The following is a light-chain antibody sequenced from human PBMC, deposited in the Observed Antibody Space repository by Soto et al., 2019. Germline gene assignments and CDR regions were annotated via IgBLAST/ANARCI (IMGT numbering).Light chain of an antibody. Sequence: LTQPRSVSGSPGQSVTISCTGTSSDVGGYNCVSWYQQHPGKAPQLIIYDVTQRPSGVPDRFSGSKSGNTASLSISGLQAEDEADYYCCSHSASYTFVFGTGT. CDR3: CSHSASYTFV. CDR2: DVT. J-gene: IGLJ1*01. V-gene: IGLV2-11*01. CDR1: SSDVGGYNC.